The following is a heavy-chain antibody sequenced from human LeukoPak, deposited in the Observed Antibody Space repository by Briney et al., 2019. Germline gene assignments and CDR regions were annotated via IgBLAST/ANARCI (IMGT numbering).Heavy chain of an antibody. CDR3: ARERSGSYDEHFDY. V-gene: IGHV4-4*07. Sequence: PSETLSLTCTVSGVSISSYYWSWIRQPAGKGLEWIGRIYTSGSTDYNPSLKSRVTISFDTSKNQFSLKLSSVTAADTAVYYCARERSGSYDEHFDYWGQGTLVTVSS. CDR1: GVSISSYY. J-gene: IGHJ4*02. D-gene: IGHD3-10*01. CDR2: IYTSGST.